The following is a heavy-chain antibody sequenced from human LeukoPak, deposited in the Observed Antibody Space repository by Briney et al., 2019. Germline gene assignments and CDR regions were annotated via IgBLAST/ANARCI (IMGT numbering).Heavy chain of an antibody. D-gene: IGHD2-15*01. CDR2: ISAYNGNT. CDR3: ARAEPYCSGGSCFFDY. CDR1: GYTFTSYG. J-gene: IGHJ4*02. Sequence: ASVKVSCKASGYTFTSYGISWVRQAPGQGLEWMGWISAYNGNTNYAQKLQGRVTMTTDTSTSTAYMELRSLRSDDTAVYYCARAEPYCSGGSCFFDYWGQGTLVTVSS. V-gene: IGHV1-18*01.